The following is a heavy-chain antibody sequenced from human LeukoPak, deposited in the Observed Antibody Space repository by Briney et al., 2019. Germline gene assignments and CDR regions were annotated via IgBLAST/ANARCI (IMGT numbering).Heavy chain of an antibody. CDR3: ASNVDTAMVGGDYYFDY. V-gene: IGHV3-66*01. D-gene: IGHD5-18*01. CDR1: GFTVSSNY. J-gene: IGHJ4*02. Sequence: GGSLRLSCAASGFTVSSNYMSWVRQAPGKGLEGVSVIYSGGSTYYADSVEGRFTISRDNSKNTLYLQMNSLRAEDTAVYYCASNVDTAMVGGDYYFDYWGQGTLVTVSS. CDR2: IYSGGST.